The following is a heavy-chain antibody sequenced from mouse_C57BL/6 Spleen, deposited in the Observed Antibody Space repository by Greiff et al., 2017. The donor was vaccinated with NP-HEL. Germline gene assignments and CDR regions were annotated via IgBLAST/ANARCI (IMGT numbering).Heavy chain of an antibody. CDR3: ARGDSSGFAWFAY. J-gene: IGHJ3*01. CDR2: ISDGGSYT. V-gene: IGHV5-4*01. CDR1: GFTFSSYA. Sequence: EVHLVESGGGLVKPGGSLKLSCAASGFTFSSYAMSWVRQTPEKRLEWVATISDGGSYTYYPDNVKGRFTISRDNAKNNLYLQMSHLKSEDTAMYYCARGDSSGFAWFAYWGQGTLVTVSA. D-gene: IGHD3-2*02.